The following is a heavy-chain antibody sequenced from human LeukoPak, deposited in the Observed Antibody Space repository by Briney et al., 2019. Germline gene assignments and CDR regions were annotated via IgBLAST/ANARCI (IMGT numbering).Heavy chain of an antibody. CDR1: GFTFSSYA. CDR3: TRDQEGSDY. V-gene: IGHV3-30-3*01. J-gene: IGHJ4*02. Sequence: GGSLRLSCAASGFTFSSYAMHWVRQAPGKGLEWVAVISYDGSNKYYADSVKGRFTISRDNSKNTLYLQMNSLRAEDTAVYYCTRDQEGSDYWGQGTLVIVSS. CDR2: ISYDGSNK.